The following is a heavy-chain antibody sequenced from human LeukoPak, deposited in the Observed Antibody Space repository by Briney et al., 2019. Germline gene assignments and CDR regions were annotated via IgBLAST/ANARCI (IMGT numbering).Heavy chain of an antibody. CDR1: GGSVNSGNNC. V-gene: IGHV4-61*02. Sequence: PSQTLSLTCTVSGGSVNSGNNCWSWLRQPAGKGLEWIGRICTSGSTNYNPSLKSRVTISVDTSKNQFSLNLNSVTAADTAVYYCARGYCSGGTCYYFAYWGKEPWSPSPQ. D-gene: IGHD2-15*01. CDR3: ARGYCSGGTCYYFAY. J-gene: IGHJ4*01. CDR2: ICTSGST.